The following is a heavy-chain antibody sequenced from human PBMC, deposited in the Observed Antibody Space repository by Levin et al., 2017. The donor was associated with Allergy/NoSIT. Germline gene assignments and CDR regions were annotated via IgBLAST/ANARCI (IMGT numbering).Heavy chain of an antibody. Sequence: SVKVSCKASGGTFSSYAISWVRQAPGQGLEWMGGIIPIFGTANYAQKFQGRVTITADKSTSTAYMELSSLRSEDTAVYYCARPSEVGAIDYYYYGMDVWGQGTTVTVSS. D-gene: IGHD1-26*01. CDR3: ARPSEVGAIDYYYYGMDV. CDR2: IIPIFGTA. CDR1: GGTFSSYA. V-gene: IGHV1-69*06. J-gene: IGHJ6*02.